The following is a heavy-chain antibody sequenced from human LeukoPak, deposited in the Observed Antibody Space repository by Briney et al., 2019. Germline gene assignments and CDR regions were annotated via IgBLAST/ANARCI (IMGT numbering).Heavy chain of an antibody. Sequence: PGGSLRLSCAASGFTFSSYAMHWVRQAPGKGLEWVAVISYDGSNKYYADSVKGRFTISRDNSKNTLYLQMNSLRAEDTAVYYCARERWDYYYYYGMDVWGQGTTVTVSS. V-gene: IGHV3-30*04. D-gene: IGHD6-13*01. J-gene: IGHJ6*02. CDR3: ARERWDYYYYYGMDV. CDR1: GFTFSSYA. CDR2: ISYDGSNK.